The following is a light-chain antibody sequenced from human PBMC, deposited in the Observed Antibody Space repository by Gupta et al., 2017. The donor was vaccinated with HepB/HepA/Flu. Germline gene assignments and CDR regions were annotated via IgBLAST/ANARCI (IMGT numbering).Light chain of an antibody. CDR2: GAS. V-gene: IGKV3-15*01. J-gene: IGKJ4*01. Sequence: DIVMTQSPATLSLSPGETATLSCRASQFISTYLAWYQHKPGQAPKVVIYGASTRATGIPARFSGSGSGTEFTLTINSLQSEDFAVYYCQQFQSWPLLTCGGGTKVEIK. CDR1: QFISTY. CDR3: QQFQSWPLLT.